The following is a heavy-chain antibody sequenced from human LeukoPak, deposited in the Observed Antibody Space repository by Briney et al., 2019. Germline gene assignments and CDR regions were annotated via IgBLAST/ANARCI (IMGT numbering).Heavy chain of an antibody. D-gene: IGHD6-19*01. CDR1: GGSFSGYY. V-gene: IGHV4-34*01. Sequence: SETLSLTCAVYGGSFSGYYWGWIRQPPGKGLEWIGSIYYSGSTYYNPSLKSRVTISVDTSKNQFSLKLSSVTAADTAVYYCARGGNMGWYAVAFDIWGQGTMVTVSS. J-gene: IGHJ3*02. CDR2: IYYSGST. CDR3: ARGGNMGWYAVAFDI.